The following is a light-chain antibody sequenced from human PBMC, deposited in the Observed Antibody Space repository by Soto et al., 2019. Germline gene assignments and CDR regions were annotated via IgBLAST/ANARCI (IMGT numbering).Light chain of an antibody. Sequence: DTQMTQSPSTLSASVGERVTITCRASQSINDWLAWYQQKPGKAPKLLIFKASSLESDVPPRFSGSGSATEFTLTIVSLQPHDFATYYCQQYNTYPSFGQGTKVQIK. CDR1: QSINDW. V-gene: IGKV1-5*03. CDR3: QQYNTYPS. J-gene: IGKJ1*01. CDR2: KAS.